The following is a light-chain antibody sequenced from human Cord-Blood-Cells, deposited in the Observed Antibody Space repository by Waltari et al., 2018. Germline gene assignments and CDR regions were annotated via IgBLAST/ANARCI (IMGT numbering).Light chain of an antibody. V-gene: IGLV2-11*01. CDR3: CSYAGSYTWV. Sequence: QSALTQPRSVSGSPGQSVTISCTGTSSHVGGYNYVSWYQQHPGKAPQPMIYDVSKRPSGVPDRFSGSKSGNTASLTISGLQAEDEADYYCCSYAGSYTWVFGGGTKLTVL. J-gene: IGLJ3*02. CDR2: DVS. CDR1: SSHVGGYNY.